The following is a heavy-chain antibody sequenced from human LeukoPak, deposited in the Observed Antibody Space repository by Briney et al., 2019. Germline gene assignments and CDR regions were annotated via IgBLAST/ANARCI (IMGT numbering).Heavy chain of an antibody. CDR2: IYYSGST. CDR1: GYSISTGYY. D-gene: IGHD1-7*01. Sequence: SETLSLTCTVSGYSISTGYYWDWIRQPPGKGLEWIGSIYYSGSTYYNPSLKSRVTISVDTSKNQFSLKLTSVTAADTAVYYCGRRSRSTWNYRRGDYWGQGTLVTVSS. V-gene: IGHV4-38-2*02. CDR3: GRRSRSTWNYRRGDY. J-gene: IGHJ4*02.